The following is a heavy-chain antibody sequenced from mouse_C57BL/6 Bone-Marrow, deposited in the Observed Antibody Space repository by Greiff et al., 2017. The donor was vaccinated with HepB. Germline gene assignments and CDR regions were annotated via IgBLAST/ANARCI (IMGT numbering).Heavy chain of an antibody. CDR3: ARVRLRREGFDY. Sequence: QVQLQQPGAELVKPGASVKLSCKASGYTFTSYWMHWVKQRPGQGLEWIGMIHPNSGSTNYNEKFKSKATLPVDKSSSTAYMQLSSLTSEDSAVYYWARVRLRREGFDYWGQGTTLTVSS. D-gene: IGHD2-4*01. CDR2: IHPNSGST. CDR1: GYTFTSYW. J-gene: IGHJ2*01. V-gene: IGHV1-64*01.